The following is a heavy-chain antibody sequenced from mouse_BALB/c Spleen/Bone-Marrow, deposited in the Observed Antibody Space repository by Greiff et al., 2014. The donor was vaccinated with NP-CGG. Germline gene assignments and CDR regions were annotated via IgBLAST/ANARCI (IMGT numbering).Heavy chain of an antibody. CDR3: ARGRDRYDDAMDY. V-gene: IGHV5-6-5*01. J-gene: IGHJ4*01. CDR2: ISSGGST. Sequence: EVQLVESGGGLVKPGGSLKLSCAASGFTFSSYAMSWVRQTPEKRLEWVASISSGGSTYYPDSVKGRFTISRDNARNILYLQMSSLRSEDTAMYYCARGRDRYDDAMDYWGQGTSVIVSS. CDR1: GFTFSSYA. D-gene: IGHD2-14*01.